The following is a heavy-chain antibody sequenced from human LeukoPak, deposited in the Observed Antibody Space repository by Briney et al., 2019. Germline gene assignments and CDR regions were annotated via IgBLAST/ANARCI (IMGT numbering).Heavy chain of an antibody. CDR3: ARHGSTSYHWYFDL. Sequence: MTSETLSLTCAVSGGSISSGGYSWSWIRQPPGKGLEWIGYIYYSGSTYYNPSLKSRVTISVDTSKNQFSLKLSSVTAADTAVYYCARHGSTSYHWYFDLWGRGTLVTVSS. CDR2: IYYSGST. J-gene: IGHJ2*01. V-gene: IGHV4-30-4*07. D-gene: IGHD6-6*01. CDR1: GGSISSGGYS.